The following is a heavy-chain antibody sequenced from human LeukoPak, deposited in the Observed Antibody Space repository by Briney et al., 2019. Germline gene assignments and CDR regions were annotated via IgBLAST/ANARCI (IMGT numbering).Heavy chain of an antibody. V-gene: IGHV4-59*08. CDR2: MYNSGST. Sequence: PSETRSLTCTVPGGSISTYYSSWIRQPPGKGLQWIGSMYNSGSTNYKPSLKSRVTISVDTSKNQFSLKLSSVTAADTAVYYCARHAYYYDRSGSYEAFDIWGQGTMVTVSS. CDR1: GGSISTYY. CDR3: ARHAYYYDRSGSYEAFDI. D-gene: IGHD3-22*01. J-gene: IGHJ3*02.